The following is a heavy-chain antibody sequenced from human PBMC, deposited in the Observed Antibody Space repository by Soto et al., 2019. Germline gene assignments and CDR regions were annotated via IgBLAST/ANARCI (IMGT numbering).Heavy chain of an antibody. CDR2: ISFDGSNK. V-gene: IGHV3-30*18. CDR1: GFTFSSYS. J-gene: IGHJ4*02. Sequence: PGGSLRLSCAASGFTFSSYSMHWVRQAPGKGLEWVAVISFDGSNKYYADSVKGRFTISRDNSKNTLYLQMNSLRAEDTAVYYCAKDNYYDSSGCLDYWGQGTLVTVSS. CDR3: AKDNYYDSSGCLDY. D-gene: IGHD3-22*01.